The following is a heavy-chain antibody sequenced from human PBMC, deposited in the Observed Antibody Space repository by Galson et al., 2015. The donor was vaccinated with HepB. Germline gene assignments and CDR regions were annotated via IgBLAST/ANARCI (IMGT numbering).Heavy chain of an antibody. D-gene: IGHD1-26*01. J-gene: IGHJ4*02. Sequence: PALVTPPQTLTLTCPFSGFSLRTSGVGVGWIRQPPGKALEWLALIYWNDDKRYSPSLKSRLTITKDTSKNQVVLTSTNMDPGDTGTYDCAHSRKGGRNFDDWGQGSLGT. CDR2: IYWNDDK. V-gene: IGHV2-5*01. CDR3: AHSRKGGRNFDD. CDR1: GFSLRTSGVG.